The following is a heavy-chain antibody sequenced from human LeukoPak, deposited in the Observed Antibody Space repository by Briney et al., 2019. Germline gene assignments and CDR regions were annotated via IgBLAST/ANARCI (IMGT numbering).Heavy chain of an antibody. CDR3: ARDRVVHCSGGSCYRQNTYNWFDP. D-gene: IGHD2-15*01. CDR2: INPNSGGT. V-gene: IGHV1-2*02. CDR1: GYTFTGYY. Sequence: GASVKVSCKASGYTFTGYYMHWVRQAPGQGLEWMGWINPNSGGTNYAQKFQGRVTMTRGTSISTAYMELSRLRSDDTAVYYCARDRVVHCSGGSCYRQNTYNWFDPWGQGTLVTVSS. J-gene: IGHJ5*02.